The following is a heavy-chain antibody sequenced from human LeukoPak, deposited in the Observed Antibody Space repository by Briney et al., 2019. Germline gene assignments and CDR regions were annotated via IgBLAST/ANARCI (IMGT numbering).Heavy chain of an antibody. CDR1: VGTSCSYA. CDR2: TIPIFGVA. D-gene: IGHD6-19*01. V-gene: IGHV1-69*04. CDR3: TVAGTGMLDY. Sequence: GAGAKVSCKASVGTSCSYATSAVRQAPRGGREWRGRTIPIFGVANYAQKFQGRVTITVEKSTSTAYMEVRSLRSEETAEYCCTVAGTGMLDYWGQGTLVTVSS. J-gene: IGHJ4*02.